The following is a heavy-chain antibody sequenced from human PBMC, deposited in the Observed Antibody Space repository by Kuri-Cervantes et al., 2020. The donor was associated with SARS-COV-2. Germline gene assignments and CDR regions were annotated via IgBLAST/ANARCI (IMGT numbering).Heavy chain of an antibody. CDR1: GFYFNDYF. CDR3: ARQTPRSGFDY. CDR2: ISYDGGNK. V-gene: IGHV3-30-3*01. J-gene: IGHJ4*02. D-gene: IGHD6-19*01. Sequence: GESLKISCAASGFYFNDYFLHWVRQSPGKGLEWVAVISYDGGNKYYADSVKGRFTISRDNSKSTLFLRMNSLRPEDTAIYYCARQTPRSGFDYWGQGALVTVSS.